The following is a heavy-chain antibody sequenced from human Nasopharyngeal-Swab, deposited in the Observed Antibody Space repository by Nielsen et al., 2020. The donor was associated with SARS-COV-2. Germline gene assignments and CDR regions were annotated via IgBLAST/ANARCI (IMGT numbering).Heavy chain of an antibody. CDR2: IYYSGST. J-gene: IGHJ3*02. D-gene: IGHD3-22*01. Sequence: SETLSLTCTVSGGSISSYYWSWIRQPPGKGLEWIGYIYYSGSTNYNPSLKSRVTISVDTSKNQFSLKLSSVTAADTAVYYCAREGYYDSSGYLRGAFDIWGQGTMVTVPS. CDR1: GGSISSYY. V-gene: IGHV4-59*12. CDR3: AREGYYDSSGYLRGAFDI.